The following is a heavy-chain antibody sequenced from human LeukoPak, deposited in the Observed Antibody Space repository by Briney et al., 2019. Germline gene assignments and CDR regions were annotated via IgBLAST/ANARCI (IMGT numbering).Heavy chain of an antibody. CDR2: INHSGST. J-gene: IGHJ5*02. D-gene: IGHD5-18*01. CDR3: ARAQSGYTYGYNH. V-gene: IGHV4-34*01. Sequence: SETRSLTCAVYGESFSGYYWTWIRQPPGKRLEWIGEINHSGSTNHNPSLKSRVTISLDTSKNQFSLKLSSVTAADTAVYDCARAQSGYTYGYNHWGQGTLVTVSS. CDR1: GESFSGYY.